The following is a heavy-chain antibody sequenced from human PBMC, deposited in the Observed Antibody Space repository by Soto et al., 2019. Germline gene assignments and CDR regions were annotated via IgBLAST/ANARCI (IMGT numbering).Heavy chain of an antibody. CDR1: GYTFTKYG. CDR2: IGVYNGKT. J-gene: IGHJ6*02. D-gene: IGHD2-2*02. CDR3: SRARYCTSPSCYNHYYYGMDI. Sequence: QEQLVQSGGEVKKPGASVRVSCKASGYTFTKYGITWVRQAPGQGLEWMGWIGVYNGKTNYARKLQGRVSMTADTSASTAYMELRSLRSDDTVVYYCSRARYCTSPSCYNHYYYGMDIWGQGTTVSVSS. V-gene: IGHV1-18*04.